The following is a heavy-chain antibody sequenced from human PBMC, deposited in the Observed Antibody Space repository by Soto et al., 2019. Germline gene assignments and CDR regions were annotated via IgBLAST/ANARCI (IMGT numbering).Heavy chain of an antibody. CDR1: GFTFSSYA. Sequence: EVQLLESGGGLVQPGGSLRLSCAASGFTFSSYAMGWVRQAPGKGLEWVSAISGSGGSTYNADSVKGRFTISRDNSKNTLYLQMNSLRAEDTAVYYCAKVDWGSVQYFDYWGQGTLVTVSS. D-gene: IGHD1-1*01. CDR2: ISGSGGST. J-gene: IGHJ4*02. V-gene: IGHV3-23*01. CDR3: AKVDWGSVQYFDY.